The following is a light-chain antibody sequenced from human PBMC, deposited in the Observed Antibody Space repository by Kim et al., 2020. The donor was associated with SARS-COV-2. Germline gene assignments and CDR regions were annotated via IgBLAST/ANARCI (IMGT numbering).Light chain of an antibody. V-gene: IGLV1-51*01. Sequence: GQKVTISCSGSNSNIGNNYVSWYQQLPGTAPKLLIYDNNKRPSGIPDRFSGSKSGTSATLGITGLQTGDEADYYCGTWDSSLSAGVFGGGTKLTVL. CDR1: NSNIGNNY. J-gene: IGLJ3*02. CDR3: GTWDSSLSAGV. CDR2: DNN.